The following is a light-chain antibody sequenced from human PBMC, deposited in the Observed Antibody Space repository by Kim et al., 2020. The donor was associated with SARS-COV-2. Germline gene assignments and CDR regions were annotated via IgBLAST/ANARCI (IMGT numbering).Light chain of an antibody. CDR1: QSVTSSY. Sequence: PGERATLSCRASQSVTSSYLAWYQQKPGQPPRLLIYGASNRATGIPDRFSGSGSGTDFTLTISRLESEDLAGYYCQQYGTSLRTFGQGTKVDIK. CDR2: GAS. CDR3: QQYGTSLRT. V-gene: IGKV3-20*01. J-gene: IGKJ1*01.